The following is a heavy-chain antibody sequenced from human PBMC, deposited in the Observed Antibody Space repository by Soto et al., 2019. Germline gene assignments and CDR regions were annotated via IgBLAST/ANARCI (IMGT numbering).Heavy chain of an antibody. J-gene: IGHJ4*02. V-gene: IGHV3-66*01. CDR3: ARDTTVTTPTFFAS. CDR1: GLTVSNSY. Sequence: EVQLVECGGGSVQPGGSLRLSCAASGLTVSNSYMNWVRQAPGKGLEWVSIIYSGGTTYYADSVKGRFTISRDNSKNILYLQMHSLRADDTAVYYCARDTTVTTPTFFASWGQGTLVILSS. D-gene: IGHD4-17*01. CDR2: IYSGGTT.